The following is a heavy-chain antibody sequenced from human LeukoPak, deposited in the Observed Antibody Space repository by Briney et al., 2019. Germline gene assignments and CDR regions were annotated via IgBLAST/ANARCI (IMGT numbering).Heavy chain of an antibody. J-gene: IGHJ4*02. CDR2: IWYDGSNK. CDR1: GFTFSRYG. D-gene: IGHD3-10*01. CDR3: ARPYYYGSGSYYPLDD. V-gene: IGHV3-33*01. Sequence: GGSLSLSCAASGFTFSRYGMHWVGQAPARGLEGVAVIWYDGSNKYYADSVKGRFTISRDNSKSTVSLQMNSLRAEDTAVYYCARPYYYGSGSYYPLDDWGQRTLVTVSS.